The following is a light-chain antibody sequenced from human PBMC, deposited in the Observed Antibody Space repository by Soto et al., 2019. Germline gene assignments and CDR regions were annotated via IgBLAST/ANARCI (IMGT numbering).Light chain of an antibody. CDR3: SSYTPSSTL. J-gene: IGLJ2*01. CDR1: SSDVGDYNH. CDR2: DVS. Sequence: QPVLTQPASVSGSPGQWITISCTGASSDVGDYNHVSWYQQHPGKAPKLIIYDVSHRPSGVSNRFSGSASGNTASLTISGLQAEDEADYYCSSYTPSSTLFGGGTKLTVL. V-gene: IGLV2-14*01.